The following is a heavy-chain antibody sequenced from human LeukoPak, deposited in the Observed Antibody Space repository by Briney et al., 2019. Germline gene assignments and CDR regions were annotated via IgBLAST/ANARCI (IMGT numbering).Heavy chain of an antibody. D-gene: IGHD5-12*01. Sequence: SGPALVKPTQSLTLTCTFSGFSLSTSGMCVSWIRQPPGKALEWLARIDWDDDKYYSTSLKTRLTISKDTSKNQVVLTMTNMDPVDTATYYCARTIVAHTGNYYYNMDVWGKGTTVTVSS. CDR2: IDWDDDK. CDR1: GFSLSTSGMC. CDR3: ARTIVAHTGNYYYNMDV. J-gene: IGHJ6*03. V-gene: IGHV2-70*11.